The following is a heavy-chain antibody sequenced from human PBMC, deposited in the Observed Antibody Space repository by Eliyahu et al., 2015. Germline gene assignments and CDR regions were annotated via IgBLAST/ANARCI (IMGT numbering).Heavy chain of an antibody. CDR2: VPRAGGT. CDR1: GYSIPTPXF. Sequence: QVHLEEAGPGLLKPSETLSLTCAVSGYSIPTPXFWGWIRQPPGKGAEWIGTVPRAGGTYYTPSLGGRVTISLDTSKNQLSLSLTSVTASDTAVYYCARQEGIAVAADFDYWGQGTLVTVSS. D-gene: IGHD6-19*01. J-gene: IGHJ4*02. CDR3: ARQEGIAVAADFDY. V-gene: IGHV4-38-2*01.